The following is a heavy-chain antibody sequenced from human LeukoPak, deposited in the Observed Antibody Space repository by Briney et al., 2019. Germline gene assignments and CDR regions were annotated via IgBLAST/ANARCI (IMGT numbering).Heavy chain of an antibody. CDR1: GGTFSSYA. J-gene: IGHJ4*02. Sequence: SVKVSCKASGGTFSSYAISWVRQAPGQGLEWMGGIIPIFGTANYAQKFEGRVTITADESTSTAYMELSSLRSEDTAVYYCARMTTVVTRGDYWGQGTLVTVSS. V-gene: IGHV1-69*13. CDR2: IIPIFGTA. D-gene: IGHD4-23*01. CDR3: ARMTTVVTRGDY.